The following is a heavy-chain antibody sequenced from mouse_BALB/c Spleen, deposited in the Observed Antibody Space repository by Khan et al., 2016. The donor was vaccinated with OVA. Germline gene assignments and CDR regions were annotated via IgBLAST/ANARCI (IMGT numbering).Heavy chain of an antibody. CDR1: GYTFTSYT. CDR2: INPSNGYT. V-gene: IGHV1-4*01. CDR3: VRDGAYHRNDGWFAY. J-gene: IGHJ3*01. D-gene: IGHD2-14*01. Sequence: QVQLQQSGAELARPGASVKMSCKASGYTFTSYTIHWIKLRPGQGLEWIGYINPSNGYTNYNQKFKDKVTLTADKSSTTAYMELSSLTSDDSALYNCVRDGAYHRNDGWFAYWGQGTLVTVSA.